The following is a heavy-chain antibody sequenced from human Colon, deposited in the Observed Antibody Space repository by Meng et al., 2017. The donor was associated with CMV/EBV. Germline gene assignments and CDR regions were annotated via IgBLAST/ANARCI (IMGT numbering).Heavy chain of an antibody. Sequence: SVKVSCKASGGTFKSYSISWVRQAPGQGLEWMGGIIPIFGTANYAQKFQGRVTITTDESTSTAYMELSSLRSEDTAVYYCVLGVVPAAHPFDYWGQGTLVTVSS. D-gene: IGHD2-2*01. J-gene: IGHJ4*02. CDR3: VLGVVPAAHPFDY. CDR2: IIPIFGTA. V-gene: IGHV1-69*05. CDR1: GGTFKSYS.